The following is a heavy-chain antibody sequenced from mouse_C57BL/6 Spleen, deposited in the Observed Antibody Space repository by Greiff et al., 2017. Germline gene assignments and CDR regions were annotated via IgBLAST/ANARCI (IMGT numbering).Heavy chain of an antibody. CDR2: ISYDGSN. D-gene: IGHD2-2*01. J-gene: IGHJ4*01. CDR1: GYSITSGYY. Sequence: EVKLMESGPGLVKPSQSLSLTCSVTGYSITSGYYWNWIRQFPGNKLEWMGYISYDGSNNYNPSLKNRISITRDTSKNQFFLKLNSVTTEDTATYYCARDGYGYGRMDYWGQGTSVTVSS. CDR3: ARDGYGYGRMDY. V-gene: IGHV3-6*01.